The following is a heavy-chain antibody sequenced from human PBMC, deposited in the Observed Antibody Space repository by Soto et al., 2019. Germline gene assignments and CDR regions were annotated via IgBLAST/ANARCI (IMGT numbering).Heavy chain of an antibody. CDR2: TYYKSKWFN. Sequence: SQTLSLTCAISGDSVSSSSAGWKWVRQTPSRGLEWLGRTYYKSKWFNNYAVSVKSRITINPDTSQNQFSLHLDSVTPEDTAVYFCARGSWDDVSGHYYMDVWGKGTTVTVSS. V-gene: IGHV6-1*01. D-gene: IGHD5-12*01. CDR3: ARGSWDDVSGHYYMDV. J-gene: IGHJ6*03. CDR1: GDSVSSSSAG.